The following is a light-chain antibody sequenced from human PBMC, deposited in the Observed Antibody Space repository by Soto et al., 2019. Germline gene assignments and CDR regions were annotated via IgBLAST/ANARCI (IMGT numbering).Light chain of an antibody. CDR1: QSVSSD. J-gene: IGKJ1*01. Sequence: EIMMTHSPATLSVSPGERATLSCRASQSVSSDLAWYQHKPGQAPRLLIYGASTRATGIPARFSGRGSGTEFTLTISSLQSVDFAVYYCQQYDNWLQTFGQGTMV. V-gene: IGKV3-15*01. CDR3: QQYDNWLQT. CDR2: GAS.